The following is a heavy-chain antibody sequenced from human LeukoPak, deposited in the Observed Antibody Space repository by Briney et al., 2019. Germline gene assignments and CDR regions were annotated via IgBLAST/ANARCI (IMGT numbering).Heavy chain of an antibody. J-gene: IGHJ4*02. CDR3: ARDLYNYYGSGIDY. CDR2: ISSSGSTI. Sequence: GGSLRLSCAASGFTFSSYEMSWVRQAPGKGLEWVSYISSSGSTIYYADSVKGRFTISRDNAKNPLYLQMNSLRAEDTAVYYCARDLYNYYGSGIDYWGQGTLVTVSS. CDR1: GFTFSSYE. D-gene: IGHD3-10*01. V-gene: IGHV3-48*03.